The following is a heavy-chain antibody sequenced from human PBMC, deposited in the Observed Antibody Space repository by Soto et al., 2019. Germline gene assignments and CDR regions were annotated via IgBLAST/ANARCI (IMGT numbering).Heavy chain of an antibody. CDR2: IIPIFGTA. J-gene: IGHJ4*02. V-gene: IGHV1-69*06. CDR3: ARLGDYSNTWYFDY. CDR1: GGTFSSYA. Sequence: QVQLVQSGAEVKKPGSSVKVSCKASGGTFSSYAISWVRQAPGQGLEWMGGIIPIFGTANYAQKFQGRVTLTEDKSTGAAYVELGSLRSEDTAGYYCARLGDYSNTWYFDYWGQGTLVTGSS. D-gene: IGHD4-4*01.